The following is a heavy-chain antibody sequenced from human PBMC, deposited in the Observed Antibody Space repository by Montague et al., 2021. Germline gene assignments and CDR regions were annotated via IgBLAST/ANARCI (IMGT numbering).Heavy chain of an antibody. D-gene: IGHD3-10*01. CDR3: ARDSPVVEPWVGEHKGASDI. V-gene: IGHV4-39*02. J-gene: IGHJ3*02. CDR2: IYYSGST. CDR1: GGSISSSSYY. Sequence: SETLSLTCTVSGGSISSSSYYWGWIRQPPGKGLERIGSIYYSGSTYYNPSLKSRVTISVDTSKNQFSLKLSSVTAADTAVYFCARDSPVVEPWVGEHKGASDIWGQGAMVTVSS.